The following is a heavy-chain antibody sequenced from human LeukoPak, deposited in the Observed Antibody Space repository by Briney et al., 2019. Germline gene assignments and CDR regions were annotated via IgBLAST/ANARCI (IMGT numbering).Heavy chain of an antibody. CDR1: GGSFSGYY. D-gene: IGHD2-2*01. J-gene: IGHJ4*02. V-gene: IGHV4-34*01. CDR3: ARGYQFRQWYFDY. CDR2: INHSGSI. Sequence: PSETLSLTCAVYGGSFSGYYWSWIRQPPGKGLEWIGEINHSGSINYNPSLKSRVTISVDTSKNQFSLKLSSVTAADTAVYYCARGYQFRQWYFDYWGQGTLVTVSS.